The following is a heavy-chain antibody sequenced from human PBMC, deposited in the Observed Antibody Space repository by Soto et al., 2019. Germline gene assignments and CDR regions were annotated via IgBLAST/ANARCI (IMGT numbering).Heavy chain of an antibody. Sequence: QVQLVQSGAEVKKPESSVKVSCKAPGGTFSTYAISWVRQAPGQGLEWMGGIIPMFGTANYAQRFQDRVTITADKSTNTVYLELSSLRSEDTAVYFCASGLQLGLRRINYGSSGWGQGTLVTVSS. CDR2: IIPMFGTA. CDR3: ASGLQLGLRRINYGSSG. V-gene: IGHV1-69*14. J-gene: IGHJ4*02. CDR1: GGTFSTYA. D-gene: IGHD4-17*01.